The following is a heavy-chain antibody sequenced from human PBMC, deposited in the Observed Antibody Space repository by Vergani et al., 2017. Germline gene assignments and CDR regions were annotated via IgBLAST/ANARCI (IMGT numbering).Heavy chain of an antibody. V-gene: IGHV3-48*01. CDR1: GFTFSNYS. Sequence: EVQLVESGGGLVQPGGSLRLSCAASGFTFSNYSMNWVRQAPGKGLEWVSYISSSSSTRYYADSVKGRFTISRDKAKNSLYLQMNSLRAEDTAVYYCAGDLERGSSGSYFDYWGQGTLVTVSS. J-gene: IGHJ4*02. CDR3: AGDLERGSSGSYFDY. CDR2: ISSSSSTR. D-gene: IGHD6-19*01.